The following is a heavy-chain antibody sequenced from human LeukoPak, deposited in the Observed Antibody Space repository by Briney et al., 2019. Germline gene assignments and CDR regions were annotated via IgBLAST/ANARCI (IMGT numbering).Heavy chain of an antibody. Sequence: GESLKISCKGSGYSFSNYWIGWVRQMPGKGLEWMGSIYPIDSDTRYSPSLQGQVTISADKSISTAYLQWSSLKASGTAMYYCARAYCTGSCNNNLDYWGQGTLVTVSS. J-gene: IGHJ4*02. V-gene: IGHV5-51*01. CDR2: IYPIDSDT. CDR1: GYSFSNYW. CDR3: ARAYCTGSCNNNLDY. D-gene: IGHD2-8*02.